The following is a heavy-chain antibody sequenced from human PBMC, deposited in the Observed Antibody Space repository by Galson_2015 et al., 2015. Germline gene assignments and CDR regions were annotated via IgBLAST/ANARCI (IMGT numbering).Heavy chain of an antibody. CDR3: ARHSPGTTGTLHYYYYMDV. CDR1: GYSFTSYW. CDR2: IYPGDSDT. Sequence: QSGAEVKKPGESLKISCTGSGYSFTSYWIGWVRQMPGKGLEWMGIIYPGDSDTRYSPSFQGQVTISADKSISTAYLQWSSLKASDTAMYYCARHSPGTTGTLHYYYYMDVWGKGTTVTVSS. D-gene: IGHD1-1*01. J-gene: IGHJ6*03. V-gene: IGHV5-51*01.